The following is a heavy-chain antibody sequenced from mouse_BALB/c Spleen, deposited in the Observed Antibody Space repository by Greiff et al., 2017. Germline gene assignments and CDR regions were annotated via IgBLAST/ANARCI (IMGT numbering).Heavy chain of an antibody. CDR2: ISSGSSTI. J-gene: IGHJ2*01. V-gene: IGHV5-17*02. CDR3: ARSGGYPDY. CDR1: GFTFSSFG. Sequence: EVQVVESGGGLVQPGGSRKLSCAASGFTFSSFGMHWVRQAPEKGLEWVAYISSGSSTIYYADTVKGRFTISRDNPKNTLFLQMTSLRSEDTAMYYCARSGGYPDYWGQGTTLTVSS. D-gene: IGHD2-2*01.